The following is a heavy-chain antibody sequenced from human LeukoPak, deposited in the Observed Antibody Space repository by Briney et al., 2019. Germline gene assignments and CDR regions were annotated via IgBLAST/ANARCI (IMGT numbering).Heavy chain of an antibody. Sequence: GESLKISCKGSGYSFTSYWIGWVRQMPGKGLEWVGIIYPGDSDTRYSPSFQGQVTISADKSISTAYLQWSSLKASDTAMYYCARALGYDSSGYYYEPPYFDYWGRGTLVTVSS. CDR1: GYSFTSYW. J-gene: IGHJ4*02. V-gene: IGHV5-51*01. CDR2: IYPGDSDT. D-gene: IGHD3-22*01. CDR3: ARALGYDSSGYYYEPPYFDY.